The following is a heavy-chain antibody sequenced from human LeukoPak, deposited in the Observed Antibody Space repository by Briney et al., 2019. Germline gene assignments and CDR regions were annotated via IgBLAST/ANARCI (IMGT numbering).Heavy chain of an antibody. V-gene: IGHV1-2*02. Sequence: ASVKVFCKASGYTFTGYYMHWVRQAPGQGLEWMGWINPNSGGTNYAQKFQGRVTMTRDTSISTAYMELSRLRSDDTAVYYCARDQGYSGSDGFDPWGQGTLVTVSS. J-gene: IGHJ5*02. D-gene: IGHD5-12*01. CDR2: INPNSGGT. CDR3: ARDQGYSGSDGFDP. CDR1: GYTFTGYY.